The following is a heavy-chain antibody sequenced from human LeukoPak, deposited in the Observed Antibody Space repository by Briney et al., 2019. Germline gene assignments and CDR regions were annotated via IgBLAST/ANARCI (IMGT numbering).Heavy chain of an antibody. CDR3: AKDRGYSFDY. V-gene: IGHV3-23*01. D-gene: IGHD3-10*01. Sequence: GGSLRLSCAASGFTLSSYAMSWVRQAPGKGLEWVSGISGSGGSTYYADSVKGRFTISRDNSKNTLYLQMNSLRAEDTAVYYCAKDRGYSFDYWGQGTLVTVSS. J-gene: IGHJ4*02. CDR1: GFTLSSYA. CDR2: ISGSGGST.